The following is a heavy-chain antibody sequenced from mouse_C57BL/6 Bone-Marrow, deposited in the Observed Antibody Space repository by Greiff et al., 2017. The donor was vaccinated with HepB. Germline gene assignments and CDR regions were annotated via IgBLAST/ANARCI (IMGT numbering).Heavy chain of an antibody. Sequence: EVHLVESGGGLVQPGGSLKLSCAASGFTFSDYYMYWVRQTPEKRLEWVAYISNGGGSTYYPDTVKGRFTISRDNAKNTLYLQMSRLKSEDTAMYYCARPSYYYGSSHYYAMDYWGQGTSVTVSS. D-gene: IGHD1-1*01. J-gene: IGHJ4*01. CDR1: GFTFSDYY. CDR3: ARPSYYYGSSHYYAMDY. V-gene: IGHV5-12*01. CDR2: ISNGGGST.